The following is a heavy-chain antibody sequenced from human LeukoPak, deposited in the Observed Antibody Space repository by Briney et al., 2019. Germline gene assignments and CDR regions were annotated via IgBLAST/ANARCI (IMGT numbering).Heavy chain of an antibody. V-gene: IGHV4-31*03. J-gene: IGHJ5*02. D-gene: IGHD6-19*01. CDR3: ARAVRSSGWYPYNWFDP. CDR1: GGSISSGGYY. Sequence: PSQTLSLTCTVSGGSISSGGYYWSWIRQHPGKGLEWIGYIYYSGSTYYNPSLKSRVTISVDTSKNQFSLKLSSVTAADTAVYYCARAVRSSGWYPYNWFDPWGQGTLVTVSS. CDR2: IYYSGST.